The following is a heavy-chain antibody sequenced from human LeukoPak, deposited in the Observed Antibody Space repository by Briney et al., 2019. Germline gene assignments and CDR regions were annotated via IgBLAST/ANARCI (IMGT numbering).Heavy chain of an antibody. CDR3: VYYYDSSGPQYYFDY. J-gene: IGHJ4*02. D-gene: IGHD3-22*01. CDR2: IIPILGIA. V-gene: IGHV1-69*04. Sequence: SVKVSFKASGGTFSSYAISWVRQAPGQGLEWMGRIIPILGIANYAQKFQGRVTITADKSTSTAYMELSSLRSEDTAVYYCVYYYDSSGPQYYFDYWGQGTLVTVSS. CDR1: GGTFSSYA.